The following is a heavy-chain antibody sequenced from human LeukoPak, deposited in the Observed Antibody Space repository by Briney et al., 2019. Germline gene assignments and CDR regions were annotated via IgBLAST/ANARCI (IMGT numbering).Heavy chain of an antibody. CDR3: ARGEDGMDV. J-gene: IGHJ6*02. CDR1: GFTFSSYA. V-gene: IGHV3-30-3*01. D-gene: IGHD1-26*01. Sequence: PGRSLRLSCAASGFTFSSYAMHWVRQAPGKGLEWVSVISYDGSNKYYADSVKGRFTISRDNSKNTLYLQMDSLRAEDAAVYYCARGEDGMDVWGQGTTVTVSS. CDR2: ISYDGSNK.